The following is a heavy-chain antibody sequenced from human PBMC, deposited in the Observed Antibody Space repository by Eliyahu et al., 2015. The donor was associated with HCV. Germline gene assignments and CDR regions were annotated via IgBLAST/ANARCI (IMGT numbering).Heavy chain of an antibody. CDR3: ARESYSSSGYYPLEY. J-gene: IGHJ4*02. Sequence: QVQLVQSGAEVKKXGASVXVACKSSGYTFTXXSXVWVXXXPGQGLXWMGYINTKNGDTNYSQKVQGRVTMTTDTATTTAYMELRGLRSDDTAVYYCARESYSSSGYYPLEYWGQGTLVTVSS. CDR2: INTKNGDT. V-gene: IGHV1-18*01. D-gene: IGHD3-22*01. CDR1: GYTFTXXS.